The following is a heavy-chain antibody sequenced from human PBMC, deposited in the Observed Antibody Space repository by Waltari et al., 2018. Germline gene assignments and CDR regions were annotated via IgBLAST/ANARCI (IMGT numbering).Heavy chain of an antibody. V-gene: IGHV3-23*01. Sequence: EVQLLESGGGLVQPGGSLRLSCVASGFNLTTKALTWVRQAPGKGLEWVSAFGSDGRTYYADSVKGRFTISKDTSKNTLYLQMDSLRAEDTAVYYCAKEVWQQLVKMVGWFDPWGQGTLVTVSS. CDR3: AKEVWQQLVKMVGWFDP. CDR1: GFNLTTKA. D-gene: IGHD6-13*01. CDR2: FGSDGRT. J-gene: IGHJ5*02.